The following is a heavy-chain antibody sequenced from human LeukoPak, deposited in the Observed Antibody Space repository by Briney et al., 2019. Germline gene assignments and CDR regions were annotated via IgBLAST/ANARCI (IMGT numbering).Heavy chain of an antibody. Sequence: SETLSLTCTVSGGSVRRGNYYWTWIRQPAGSGLECIGRIYTSGTTDYNPSLRTRVTISVDASRNQFSLNLSSVTAADTAVYYCARWSGSVTARNYYYYMDVWGEGTTVTVSS. D-gene: IGHD6-6*01. V-gene: IGHV4-61*02. CDR2: IYTSGTT. J-gene: IGHJ6*03. CDR1: GGSVRRGNYY. CDR3: ARWSGSVTARNYYYYMDV.